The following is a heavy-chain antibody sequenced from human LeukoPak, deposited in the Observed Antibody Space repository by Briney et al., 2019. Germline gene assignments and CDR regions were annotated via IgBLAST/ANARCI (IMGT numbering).Heavy chain of an antibody. CDR1: GYTFTGYY. Sequence: ASVKVSCKASGYTFTGYYLHWVRQAPGQGLAWMGWIYPNSGDTNYAQKFQGRVTMTRDTSINTAYMELSRLRSDDTAVYYCARDCEHLASGWPGCFDYWGQGTLVTVSS. D-gene: IGHD6-19*01. CDR2: IYPNSGDT. J-gene: IGHJ4*02. V-gene: IGHV1-2*02. CDR3: ARDCEHLASGWPGCFDY.